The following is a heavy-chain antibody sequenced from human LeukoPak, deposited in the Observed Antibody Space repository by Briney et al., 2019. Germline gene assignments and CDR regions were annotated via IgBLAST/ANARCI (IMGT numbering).Heavy chain of an antibody. D-gene: IGHD2-2*01. CDR3: ARHEVPAAHYYFDY. V-gene: IGHV4-39*01. CDR2: IYYSGST. J-gene: IGHJ4*02. CDR1: GGSISSSSYY. Sequence: SETLSLTCTVSGGSISSSSYYWGWIRQPPGKGLEWIGSIYYSGSTYYNPSLKSRVTISVDTSKNQFSLKLSSVTAADTAVYYCARHEVPAAHYYFDYWGQGTLVTVSS.